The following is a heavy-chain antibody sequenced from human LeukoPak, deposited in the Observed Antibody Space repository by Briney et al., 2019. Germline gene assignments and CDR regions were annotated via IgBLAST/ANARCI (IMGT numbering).Heavy chain of an antibody. D-gene: IGHD3-10*01. V-gene: IGHV3-7*03. Sequence: GGSLRLSCAASGFTFSSYWMSWVRQAPGKGLEWVANIKQDGSEKYYVDSVKGRFTISRDNAKSSLYLQMNSLRAEDTAVYYCARSLITMVRGVCDYWGQGTLVTVSS. CDR2: IKQDGSEK. J-gene: IGHJ4*02. CDR3: ARSLITMVRGVCDY. CDR1: GFTFSSYW.